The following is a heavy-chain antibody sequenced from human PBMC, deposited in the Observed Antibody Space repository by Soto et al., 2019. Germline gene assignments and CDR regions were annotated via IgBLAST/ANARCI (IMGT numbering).Heavy chain of an antibody. CDR3: VTDDPPADY. CDR2: IRAYNGNT. Sequence: QVQRVQSGAEVKKPGASVKVSCKASGYTFTSYGISWVRQAPGQGLERMGWIRAYNGNTNYAQKLQDRVTMTTDTSTITAYTDLSSLRSYDTPVYYCVTDDPPADYFGQGTLVTVSS. V-gene: IGHV1-18*01. CDR1: GYTFTSYG. J-gene: IGHJ4*02.